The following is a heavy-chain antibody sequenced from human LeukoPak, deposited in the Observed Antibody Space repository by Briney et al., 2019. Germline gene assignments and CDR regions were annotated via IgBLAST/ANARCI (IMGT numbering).Heavy chain of an antibody. CDR3: ARGLAGAYRIMDV. Sequence: GGSLRLSCVASGFTFNTYWMHWVRQGPGKGLVWVSLTSADGTTTTYADSVTGRFTVSRDNTKNTLYLQMNSLRAEDAAVYYCARGLAGAYRIMDVWGQGTTVTVS. J-gene: IGHJ6*02. V-gene: IGHV3-74*01. CDR1: GFTFNTYW. D-gene: IGHD6-19*01. CDR2: TSADGTTT.